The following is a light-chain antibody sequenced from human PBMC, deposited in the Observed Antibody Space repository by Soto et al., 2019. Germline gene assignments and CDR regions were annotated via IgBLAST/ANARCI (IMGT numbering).Light chain of an antibody. CDR2: WAS. CDR3: QQYHSNPST. Sequence: DIVMTQSPDSLAVSLGERATINCKSSQSLYNSNNLNYLAWYQQKPGQPPKLLLCWASTRESGVPDRFSGSGSGTDFTLTISSLQAADVAVYYCQQYHSNPSTFGQGTKLEIK. J-gene: IGKJ2*01. CDR1: QSLYNSNNLNY. V-gene: IGKV4-1*01.